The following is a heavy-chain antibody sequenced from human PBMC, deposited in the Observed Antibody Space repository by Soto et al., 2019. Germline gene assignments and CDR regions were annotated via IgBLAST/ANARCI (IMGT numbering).Heavy chain of an antibody. CDR1: GGSIGSYY. J-gene: IGHJ4*02. V-gene: IGHV4-59*01. D-gene: IGHD4-4*01. Sequence: SETLSLTCTVSGGSIGSYYWSWIRQPPGKGLEWIGYIYYSGSTNYNPSLKSRVTISVDTSKNQFSLKLSSVTAADTAVYYCASGNSDYWGQGTLVTVSS. CDR3: ASGNSDY. CDR2: IYYSGST.